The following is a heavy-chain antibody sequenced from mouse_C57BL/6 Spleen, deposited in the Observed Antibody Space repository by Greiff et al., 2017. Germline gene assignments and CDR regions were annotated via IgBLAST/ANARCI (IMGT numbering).Heavy chain of an antibody. V-gene: IGHV14-3*01. Sequence: VQLQQSVAELVRPGASVKLSCTASGFNIKNTYMHWVKQRPEQGLEWIGRIDPANGNTKYAPKFQGKATITADTSSNTAYLQLSSLTSEDSAVYYCTLITTVVATGYYFDYWGQGTTLTVSS. CDR2: IDPANGNT. J-gene: IGHJ2*01. D-gene: IGHD1-1*01. CDR3: TLITTVVATGYYFDY. CDR1: GFNIKNTY.